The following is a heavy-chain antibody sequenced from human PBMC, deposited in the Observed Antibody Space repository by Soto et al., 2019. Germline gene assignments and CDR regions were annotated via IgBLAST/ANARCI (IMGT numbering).Heavy chain of an antibody. J-gene: IGHJ4*02. D-gene: IGHD7-27*01. V-gene: IGHV4-59*01. CDR2: IYYTGST. CDR3: AGAPNWDYFAF. CDR1: SGSISAYY. Sequence: SETLSLTCTVSSGSISAYYWSWIRQPPGKRLEWIGYIYYTGSTNYNPSLKTRVAISMDTSKNQFSLNLSSVTATDTAVYYCAGAPNWDYFAFCGLGTLVPVSS.